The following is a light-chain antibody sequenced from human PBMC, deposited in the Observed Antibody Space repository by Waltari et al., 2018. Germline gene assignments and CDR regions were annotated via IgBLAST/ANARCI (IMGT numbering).Light chain of an antibody. J-gene: IGLJ3*02. Sequence: QSALTQPASVSGSPGQSITISCTGTSSDVGSYTLVSWYQQHPGKAPKLMIYEVSKRPSGVSNRFSGSKSGNTASLTISGLQAEDEADYYCCSYAGSSTFPFWVFGGGTKLTVL. CDR1: SSDVGSYTL. CDR3: CSYAGSSTFPFWV. V-gene: IGLV2-23*02. CDR2: EVS.